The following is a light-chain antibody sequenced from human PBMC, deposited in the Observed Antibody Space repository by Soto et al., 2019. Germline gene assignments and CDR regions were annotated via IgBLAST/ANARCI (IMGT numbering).Light chain of an antibody. V-gene: IGKV3-20*01. CDR3: QQYGSSSWT. CDR2: GAS. J-gene: IGKJ1*01. CDR1: QSVSSNY. Sequence: EIVLTQSPGTLSLSPGERATLSCRASQSVSSNYLAWYQQKPGQAPRLLIYGASIRATGIPDRFSGSGSGTDFTLTISRLEPEDFAVYYCQQYGSSSWTFGQGTKVDIK.